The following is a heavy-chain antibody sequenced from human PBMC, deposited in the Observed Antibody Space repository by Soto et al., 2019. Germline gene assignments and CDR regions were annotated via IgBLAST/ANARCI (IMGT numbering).Heavy chain of an antibody. J-gene: IGHJ5*02. D-gene: IGHD6-19*01. Sequence: SETLSLTCAVSGGSISNSNWWSWVRQPPGRGLEWIGEIYHSGSTNYNPSLKSRVTISVDKSKNQFSLKLSSVTAADTAVYHCARKGKQWLVKRGWFDPWGQGTLVTVSS. CDR1: GGSISNSNW. CDR3: ARKGKQWLVKRGWFDP. CDR2: IYHSGST. V-gene: IGHV4-4*02.